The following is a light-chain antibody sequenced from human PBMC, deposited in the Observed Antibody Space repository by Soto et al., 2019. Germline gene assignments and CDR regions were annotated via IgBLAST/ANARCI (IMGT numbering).Light chain of an antibody. J-gene: IGLJ1*01. CDR1: KSDTGVYDF. CDR3: KSYAGSNTDV. Sequence: QAVMTQPPSASGSHAQSATIFCPGTKSDTGVYDFVSWYQHHPGKAPRLIIYEVVQRPSGVPDRFSGSTSGNTASLTVSGLQAADESDYFCKSYAGSNTDVFGRGTKGTV. CDR2: EVV. V-gene: IGLV2-8*01.